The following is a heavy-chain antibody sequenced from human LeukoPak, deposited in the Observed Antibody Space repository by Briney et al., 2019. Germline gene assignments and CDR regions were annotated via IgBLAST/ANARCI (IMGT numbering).Heavy chain of an antibody. Sequence: ASVKVACKASGYTFTGYYMHWVRQAPGQRLEWRGWINPNSGGTNYAQKFQGRVTMTRDTSISPAYMELSRLRSDDTAVYYCARVGYYYDSSGYSAGYAFDIWGQGTMVTVSS. CDR1: GYTFTGYY. CDR2: INPNSGGT. J-gene: IGHJ3*02. D-gene: IGHD3-22*01. CDR3: ARVGYYYDSSGYSAGYAFDI. V-gene: IGHV1-2*02.